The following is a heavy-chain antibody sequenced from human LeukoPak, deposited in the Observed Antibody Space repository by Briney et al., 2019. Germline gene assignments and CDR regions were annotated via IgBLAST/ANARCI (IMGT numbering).Heavy chain of an antibody. CDR1: GFTVDDTY. Sequence: GGSLRLSCAASGFTVDDTYMSWVRQAPGKGLEWVSVVYSGGRTFYADSVKGRFIISRDNSKNTVYLQMNSLRTDDTAVYYCAGQAAAGLDYWGQGTLVTVSS. CDR2: VYSGGRT. J-gene: IGHJ4*02. D-gene: IGHD6-13*01. CDR3: AGQAAAGLDY. V-gene: IGHV3-66*02.